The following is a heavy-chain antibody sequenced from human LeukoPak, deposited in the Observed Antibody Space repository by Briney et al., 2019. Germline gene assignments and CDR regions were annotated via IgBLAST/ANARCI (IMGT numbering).Heavy chain of an antibody. V-gene: IGHV5-10-1*01. CDR2: IDPSDSYT. D-gene: IGHD3-10*01. J-gene: IGHJ4*02. CDR3: ARTPPAMVRGAPKYYFDY. CDR1: GYSFTSYW. Sequence: GESLKISCKGSGYSFTSYWISWVRQMPGKGLEWMGSIDPSDSYTNYSPSFQGHVTISADKSISTAYLQWSSLKASDTAMYYCARTPPAMVRGAPKYYFDYWGQGTLVTVSS.